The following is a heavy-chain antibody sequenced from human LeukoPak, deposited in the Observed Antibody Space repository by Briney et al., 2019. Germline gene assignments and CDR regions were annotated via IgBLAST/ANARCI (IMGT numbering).Heavy chain of an antibody. CDR2: ISSSSSYI. CDR3: ARVGYYYDSSGYYRVDY. J-gene: IGHJ4*02. D-gene: IGHD3-22*01. CDR1: GFTFSSYS. V-gene: IGHV3-21*01. Sequence: GGSLRLSCAASGFTFSSYSMNWVRQAPGKGLEWVSSISSSSSYIYYADSVKGRFTISRDNAKNSLYLQMNSLRAEDTAAYYCARVGYYYDSSGYYRVDYWGQGTLVTVSS.